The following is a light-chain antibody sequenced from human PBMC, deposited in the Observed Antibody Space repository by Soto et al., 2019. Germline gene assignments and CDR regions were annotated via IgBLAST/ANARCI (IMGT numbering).Light chain of an antibody. Sequence: EIVLTQSPAPLPLSPGETATLSCGASQSVNNNYLAWYQQKPGLAPRLLIYDTSSRATGIPLRFSGSGSGTDFTLTISELEPEDFAVYYCQQYGTSSLSVGGGPKVAIK. CDR3: QQYGTSSLS. V-gene: IGKV3D-20*01. J-gene: IGKJ4*01. CDR1: QSVNNNY. CDR2: DTS.